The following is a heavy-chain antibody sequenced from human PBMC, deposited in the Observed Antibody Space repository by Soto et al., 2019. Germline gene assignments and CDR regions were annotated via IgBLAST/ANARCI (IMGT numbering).Heavy chain of an antibody. V-gene: IGHV1-69*01. D-gene: IGHD3-22*01. Sequence: QVQLVQSGAEVKKPGSSVKVSCKASGGTFSRYAISWVRQAPGQGLEWMGGIIPMFGTANYAQKFQGRVTITSVESASTAYMELSSLRSEDTAVYYCARQFDYESSGYYYPYWGQGTLVTVSS. CDR3: ARQFDYESSGYYYPY. CDR2: IIPMFGTA. CDR1: GGTFSRYA. J-gene: IGHJ4*02.